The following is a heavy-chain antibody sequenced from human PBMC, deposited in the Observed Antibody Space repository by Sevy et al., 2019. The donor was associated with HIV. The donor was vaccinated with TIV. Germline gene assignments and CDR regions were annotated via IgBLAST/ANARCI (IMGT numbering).Heavy chain of an antibody. V-gene: IGHV3-23*01. Sequence: GGSLRLSCAASGFTFSNYAMSWVRQAPGKGLEWVSGISGSGYSTYYADSVKGRFTISRDKSKNTLYLQINSLRAGDTAVYYCAKHIAYCGGDCYPPLYYFDYWGQGTLVTVSS. CDR2: ISGSGYST. D-gene: IGHD2-21*02. CDR3: AKHIAYCGGDCYPPLYYFDY. J-gene: IGHJ4*02. CDR1: GFTFSNYA.